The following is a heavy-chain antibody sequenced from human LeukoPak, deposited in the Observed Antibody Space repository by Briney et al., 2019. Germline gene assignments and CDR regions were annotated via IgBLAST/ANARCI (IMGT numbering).Heavy chain of an antibody. CDR1: GYTFSNYG. V-gene: IGHV1-18*01. D-gene: IGHD3-10*01. J-gene: IGHJ6*03. CDR2: IRGDNGNT. Sequence: ASVKVSCKASGYTFSNYGISWVRQAPGQGLEWVGWIRGDNGNTNYAQKFQGRVTMTTETSTSTAYMELGSLGSDETAVYYCARDISYYGSGSYYPSYYYYYMDVWGKGTTVTISS. CDR3: ARDISYYGSGSYYPSYYYYYMDV.